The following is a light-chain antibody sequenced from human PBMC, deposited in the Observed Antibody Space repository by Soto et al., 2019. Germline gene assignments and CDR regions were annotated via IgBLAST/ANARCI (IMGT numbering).Light chain of an antibody. J-gene: IGKJ5*01. Sequence: EVVMTQSPATLSVSPGERVTLSCRASQSVRSNLAWYQQKPGQSPRLLIYGASTRATGIPARFSGSGSGTEFTLTISSLQSEDFAVYYCQQVNSYPITFGQGTRLEIK. V-gene: IGKV3-15*01. CDR1: QSVRSN. CDR2: GAS. CDR3: QQVNSYPIT.